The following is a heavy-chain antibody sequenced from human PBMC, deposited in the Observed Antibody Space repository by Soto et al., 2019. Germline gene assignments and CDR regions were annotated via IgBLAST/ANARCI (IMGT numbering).Heavy chain of an antibody. CDR1: GFPFSSFA. CDR2: ISSTSSHV. J-gene: IGHJ3*02. CDR3: ARGLNDAFDI. V-gene: IGHV3-21*01. Sequence: EVQLVESGGGLVEPGGSLRLSCAASGFPFSSFAMNWVRQAPGKGLEWVSSISSTSSHVFYADSLKGRFTISRDDASNSLYLQMNSLRGEDTAVYYCARGLNDAFDIWGQGTMVTVSS.